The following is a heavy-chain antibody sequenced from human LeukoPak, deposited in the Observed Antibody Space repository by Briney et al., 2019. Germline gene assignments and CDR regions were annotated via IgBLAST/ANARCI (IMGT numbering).Heavy chain of an antibody. CDR2: IYPADSDT. V-gene: IGHV5-51*01. CDR1: GYTFTSYW. Sequence: GESLKISCKGSGYTFTSYWIGWVRQMPGKGLEWMGIIYPADSDTRYSPSFQGQVTISADKSISTAYLQWSSLKASDTAMYYCARRVSGGTIYSGTFGYWGQGTLVTVSS. J-gene: IGHJ4*02. D-gene: IGHD7-27*01. CDR3: ARRVSGGTIYSGTFGY.